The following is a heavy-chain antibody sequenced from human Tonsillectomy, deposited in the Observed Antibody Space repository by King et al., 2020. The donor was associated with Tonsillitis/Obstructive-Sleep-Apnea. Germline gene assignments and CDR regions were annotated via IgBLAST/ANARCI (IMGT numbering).Heavy chain of an antibody. Sequence: VQLVESGGGLVQPGGSLRLSCAASGFTFSSYEMNWVRQAPGKGLEWVSYISSSGGTIYHADSVKGRFTISRDNDKNSLYLQMNSLRAEDTAVYYCARGAGTYANWFDPWGQGTLVTVSS. CDR2: ISSSGGTI. D-gene: IGHD1-7*01. CDR1: GFTFSSYE. V-gene: IGHV3-48*03. J-gene: IGHJ5*02. CDR3: ARGAGTYANWFDP.